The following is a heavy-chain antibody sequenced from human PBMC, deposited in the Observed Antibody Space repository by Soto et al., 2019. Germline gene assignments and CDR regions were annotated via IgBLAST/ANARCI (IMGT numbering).Heavy chain of an antibody. CDR2: IYYGGST. V-gene: IGHV4-39*02. J-gene: IGHJ4*02. CDR1: GGSISSSNYY. CDR3: ASDRHYYVSGSPRFDY. Sequence: QMQLQESGQGLVQPSETLSLTCTVSGGSISSSNYYWGWIRQPPGKGLEWIGSIYYGGSTYYNPFRKGRVTIGVYTSTNHFSQKRSAVTAADTAVYYCASDRHYYVSGSPRFDYWGQGTLVTVSS. D-gene: IGHD3-10*01.